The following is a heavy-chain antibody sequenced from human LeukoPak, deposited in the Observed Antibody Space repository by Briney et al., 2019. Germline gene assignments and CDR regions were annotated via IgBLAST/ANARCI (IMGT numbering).Heavy chain of an antibody. CDR3: ARIEEVADPRSFDY. D-gene: IGHD6-19*01. V-gene: IGHV1-2*02. Sequence: ASVKVSCKASGYTFTGYYMHWVRQAPGQGLEWMGWINPNSGGTNYAQKFQGRVTITRDTSISTAYMELSRLRSDDTAVYYCARIEEVADPRSFDYWGQGTLVTVSS. CDR1: GYTFTGYY. J-gene: IGHJ4*02. CDR2: INPNSGGT.